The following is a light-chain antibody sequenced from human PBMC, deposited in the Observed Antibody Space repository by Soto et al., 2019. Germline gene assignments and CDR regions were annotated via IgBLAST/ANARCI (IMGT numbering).Light chain of an antibody. V-gene: IGKV3-20*01. CDR1: QSVSSSY. CDR2: GAS. CDR3: QQYGSSPPAFT. Sequence: EIVLTQSPGTLSLSPGERATLSCRASQSVSSSYLAWYQQKPGQAPRLLIYGASSRATGIPDRFSGSGSGTDFTVTISRVGPEDFAVYYCQQYGSSPPAFTFGPGTKVDIK. J-gene: IGKJ3*01.